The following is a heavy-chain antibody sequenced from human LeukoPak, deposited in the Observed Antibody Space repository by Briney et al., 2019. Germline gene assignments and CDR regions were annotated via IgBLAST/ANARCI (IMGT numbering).Heavy chain of an antibody. Sequence: SETLSLTCAVYGGSFSGYYWSWIRQPPGKGLEWIGEINHSGSTNYNPSLKSRVTVSVDTSKNQFSLKLTSVTAADTAVYYCARARGTVAIDYWGQGTLVTVSS. J-gene: IGHJ4*02. CDR1: GGSFSGYY. V-gene: IGHV4-34*01. CDR2: INHSGST. D-gene: IGHD5-12*01. CDR3: ARARGTVAIDY.